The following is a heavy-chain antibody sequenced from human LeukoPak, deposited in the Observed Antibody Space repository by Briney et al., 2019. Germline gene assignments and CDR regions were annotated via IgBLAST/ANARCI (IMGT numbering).Heavy chain of an antibody. J-gene: IGHJ4*02. Sequence: ASVKVSCKASGYTFTSYDINWVRQATGQGLEWMGWMNPNSGNTGYAQKFQGRVTITRNASISTAYMELSSLRSEDTAVYYCARDMSFAVSMVSPDYWGQGTLVTVSS. CDR3: ARDMSFAVSMVSPDY. CDR2: MNPNSGNT. V-gene: IGHV1-8*03. D-gene: IGHD2-8*01. CDR1: GYTFTSYD.